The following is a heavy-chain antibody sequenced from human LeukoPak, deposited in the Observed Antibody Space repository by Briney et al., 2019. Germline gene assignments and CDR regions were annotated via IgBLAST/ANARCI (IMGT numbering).Heavy chain of an antibody. CDR1: GYTFTSYY. CDR2: INPSGGST. V-gene: IGHV1-46*01. D-gene: IGHD3-22*01. CDR3: ARGPGPADDGGGYCFDY. J-gene: IGHJ4*02. Sequence: ASVKVSCKASGYTFTSYYLYWVRQAPGQGLEWMGLINPSGGSTTSAQKFQGRVTMTRDTSTSTVYMELRSLRSEDTAVYYCARGPGPADDGGGYCFDYWGQGTLVTVSS.